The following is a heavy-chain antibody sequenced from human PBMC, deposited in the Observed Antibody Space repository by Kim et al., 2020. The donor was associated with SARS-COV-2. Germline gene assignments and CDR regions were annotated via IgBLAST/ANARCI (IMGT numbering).Heavy chain of an antibody. V-gene: IGHV3-21*01. J-gene: IGHJ4*02. Sequence: SYIYYADSVKGRFTISRDNAKNSLYLQMNSLRAEDTAVYYCGYDYVSRFDYWGQGTLVTVSS. D-gene: IGHD5-12*01. CDR2: SYI. CDR3: GYDYVSRFDY.